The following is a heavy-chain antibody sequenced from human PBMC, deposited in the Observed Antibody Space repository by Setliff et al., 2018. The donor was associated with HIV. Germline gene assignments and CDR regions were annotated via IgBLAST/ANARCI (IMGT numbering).Heavy chain of an antibody. CDR2: IWYDGNNK. D-gene: IGHD6-19*01. V-gene: IGHV3-33*06. Sequence: GGSLRLSCAASGFTFSSYGMHWVRQAPGKGLEWVAVIWYDGNNKYYADSVKGRFTISRDNSKNTLYLQMNSLRAEDTAVYYCAKAKWLPRNSFYYYMDVWGKGTTVTVSS. CDR3: AKAKWLPRNSFYYYMDV. CDR1: GFTFSSYG. J-gene: IGHJ6*03.